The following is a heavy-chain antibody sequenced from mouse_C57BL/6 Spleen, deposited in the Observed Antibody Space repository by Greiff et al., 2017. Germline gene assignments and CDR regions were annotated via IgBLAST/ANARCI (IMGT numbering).Heavy chain of an antibody. Sequence: DVQLVETEGGLVQPGSSMKLSCTASGFTFSDYYMTWVRQVPGKGLEWVANINYDGSSTYYLDSLKSRFIISRDNSKNILYLQMSSLKSEDTATYDCARDPLLRSYYFYYRGQSTTLTVSS. CDR3: ARDPLLRSYYFYY. V-gene: IGHV5-16*01. J-gene: IGHJ2*01. CDR2: INYDGSST. CDR1: GFTFSDYY. D-gene: IGHD1-1*01.